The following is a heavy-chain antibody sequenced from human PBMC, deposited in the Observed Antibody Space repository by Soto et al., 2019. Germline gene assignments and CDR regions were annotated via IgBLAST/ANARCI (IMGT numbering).Heavy chain of an antibody. V-gene: IGHV6-1*01. CDR2: TYYRSKWYN. J-gene: IGHJ5*02. Sequence: SQTLSLTCAIPEASVSSNSAAWNWIRQSPSRGLEWLGRTYYRSKWYNDYAVSVKSRITSNPDTSKNQFSLQLNSVTPEDTAVYYCARVQYDILTNNWFDPWGQGTLVTVSS. CDR1: EASVSSNSAA. D-gene: IGHD3-9*01. CDR3: ARVQYDILTNNWFDP.